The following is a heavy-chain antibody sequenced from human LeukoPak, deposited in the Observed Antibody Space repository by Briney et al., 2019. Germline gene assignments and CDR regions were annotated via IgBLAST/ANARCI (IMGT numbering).Heavy chain of an antibody. D-gene: IGHD3-3*01. CDR1: GGSISSYY. Sequence: SETLSLTCTVSGGSISSYYWSWIRQPPGKGLEWIGYIYYSGSTNYNPSLKSRVTISVDTSKNQFSLKLSSVTAADTAVYYCARARAFWSGYTTWGQGTLVTVSS. V-gene: IGHV4-59*01. J-gene: IGHJ5*02. CDR2: IYYSGST. CDR3: ARARAFWSGYTT.